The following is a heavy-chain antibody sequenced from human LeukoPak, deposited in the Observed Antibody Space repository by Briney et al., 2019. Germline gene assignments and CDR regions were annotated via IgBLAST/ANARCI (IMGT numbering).Heavy chain of an antibody. V-gene: IGHV3-66*01. CDR3: ARSGEHGTFDY. J-gene: IGHJ4*02. CDR1: GFTFSSYA. Sequence: GGSLRLSCAASGFTFSSYAMNWVRQAPGKGLEWVSVIYSGGATYYADSVKGRFTISRDNSKNTLYLQMNSLRAEDTAVYYCARSGEHGTFDYWGQGTLVTVSS. D-gene: IGHD1-26*01. CDR2: IYSGGAT.